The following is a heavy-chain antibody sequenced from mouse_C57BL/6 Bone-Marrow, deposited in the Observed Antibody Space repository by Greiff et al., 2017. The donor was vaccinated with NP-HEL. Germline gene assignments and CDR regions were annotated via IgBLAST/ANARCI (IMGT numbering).Heavy chain of an antibody. V-gene: IGHV1-26*01. CDR1: GYTFTDYY. Sequence: EVQLQQSGPELVKPGASVKISCKASGYTFTDYYMNWVKQSHGKSLEWIGDINPNNGGTSYNQKFKGKATLTVDKSSSTAYMGLRSLTSEDSAVYYCARGGTRPAWFAYWGQGTLVTVSA. CDR2: INPNNGGT. CDR3: ARGGTRPAWFAY. D-gene: IGHD3-3*01. J-gene: IGHJ3*01.